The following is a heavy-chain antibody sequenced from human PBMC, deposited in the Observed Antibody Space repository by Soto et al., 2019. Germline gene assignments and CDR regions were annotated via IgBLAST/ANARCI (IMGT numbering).Heavy chain of an antibody. CDR1: GGAFTASI. D-gene: IGHD1-26*01. V-gene: IGHV1-69*02. J-gene: IGHJ4*02. CDR2: VIPFSDIT. Sequence: QVQLVQSGAELKKPGSSVKVSCKTSGGAFTASIFSWERQAPGQGLEWMGRVIPFSDITDYAVRLQDRLAITADKYTTTVYRELSSLRSEDTAVYFCSRKELGATLVSWGQGPLVTVSS. CDR3: SRKELGATLVS.